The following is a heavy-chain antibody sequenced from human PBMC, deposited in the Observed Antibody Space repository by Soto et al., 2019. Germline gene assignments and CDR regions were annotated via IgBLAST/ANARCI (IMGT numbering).Heavy chain of an antibody. CDR1: GGSISSYY. D-gene: IGHD1-7*01. CDR3: ARVNRGGTPYYYYYMDV. V-gene: IGHV4-59*01. CDR2: IYYSGST. J-gene: IGHJ6*03. Sequence: SETLSLTCTVSGGSISSYYWSWIRQPPGKGLEWIGYIYYSGSTNYNPSLKSRVTISVDTSKNQFSLKLSSVTAADTAVYYCARVNRGGTPYYYYYMDVWGKGTTVTVSS.